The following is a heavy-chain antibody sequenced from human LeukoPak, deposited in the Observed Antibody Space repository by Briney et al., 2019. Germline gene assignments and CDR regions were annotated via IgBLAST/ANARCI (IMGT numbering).Heavy chain of an antibody. J-gene: IGHJ3*02. CDR2: IKQDGSEK. D-gene: IGHD3-3*01. V-gene: IGHV3-7*01. Sequence: PGGFLRLSCAASGFTFSSYWMSWVRQAPGKGLEWVANIKQDGSEKYYVDSVKGRFTISRDNAKNSLYLQMNSLRAEDTAVYYCARSRPSRYYDFWSGYSLDAFDIWGQGTMVTVSS. CDR1: GFTFSSYW. CDR3: ARSRPSRYYDFWSGYSLDAFDI.